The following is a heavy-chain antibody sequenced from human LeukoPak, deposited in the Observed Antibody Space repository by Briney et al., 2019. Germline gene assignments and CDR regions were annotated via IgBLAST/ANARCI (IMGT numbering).Heavy chain of an antibody. J-gene: IGHJ4*02. Sequence: SETLSLTCAVYGGSFSGYYWRWIRQPPGKGLEWIGEINHSGSTNYNPSLKSRVTISVDTSKNQFSLKLSSVTAADTAVYYCARDGTTVVTPFDYWGQGTLVTVSS. D-gene: IGHD4-23*01. V-gene: IGHV4-34*01. CDR1: GGSFSGYY. CDR2: INHSGST. CDR3: ARDGTTVVTPFDY.